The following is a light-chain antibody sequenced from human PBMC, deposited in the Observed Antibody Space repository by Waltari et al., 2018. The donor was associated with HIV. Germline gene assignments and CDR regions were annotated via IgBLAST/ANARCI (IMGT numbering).Light chain of an antibody. V-gene: IGLV2-11*01. CDR3: SSYAGSYIWV. J-gene: IGLJ3*02. Sequence: QSALTQPRSVSGSPGQSVTISCTGTSNDVGAYGFVSWYQPHPGNAPSLMILDVISRPSGIPDRVSVSKSVSTASLTISGLQAEDEADYYCSSYAGSYIWVFGGGTKLTVL. CDR2: DVI. CDR1: SNDVGAYGF.